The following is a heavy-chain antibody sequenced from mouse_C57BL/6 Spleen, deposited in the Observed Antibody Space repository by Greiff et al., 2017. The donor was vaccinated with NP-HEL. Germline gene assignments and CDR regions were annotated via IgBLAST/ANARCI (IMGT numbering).Heavy chain of an antibody. CDR3: ARGDYGYEFAY. J-gene: IGHJ3*01. CDR1: GYAFSSSW. CDR2: IYPGDGDT. V-gene: IGHV1-82*01. Sequence: QVQLQQSGPELVKPGASVKISCKASGYAFSSSWMNWVKQRPGKGLEWIGRIYPGDGDTNYNGKFKGKATLTADKSSSTAYMQLSSLTSEDSAVYFCARGDYGYEFAYWGQGTLVTVSA. D-gene: IGHD2-2*01.